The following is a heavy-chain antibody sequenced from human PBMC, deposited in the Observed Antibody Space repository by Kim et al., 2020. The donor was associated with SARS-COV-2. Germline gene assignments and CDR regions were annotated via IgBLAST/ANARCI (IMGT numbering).Heavy chain of an antibody. CDR3: AKGATTYSTGWYYFDY. J-gene: IGHJ4*01. V-gene: IGHV3-23*01. D-gene: IGHD6-19*01. Sequence: GGSLRISCAASGFTFNSYGMNWVRQAPGKGLEWVSFVSFRGDTTLYADSVKGRFTISRDNSRNTVFLQMNSLRAEDTAIYYCAKGATTYSTGWYYFDYWG. CDR2: VSFRGDTT. CDR1: GFTFNSYG.